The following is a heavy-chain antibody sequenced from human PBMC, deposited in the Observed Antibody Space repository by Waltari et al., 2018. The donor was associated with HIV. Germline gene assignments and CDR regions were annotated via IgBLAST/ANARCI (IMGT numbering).Heavy chain of an antibody. J-gene: IGHJ4*02. CDR2: ISGSGGST. Sequence: EVQLLESGGGLVQPGGSLRLSCAASGFTFSSYAMSWVRKAPGKGLEWVSAISGSGGSTYYADSVKGRFTISRDNSKNTLYLQMNSPRAEDTAVYYCAKVYGSGSPYFDYWGQGTLVTVSS. CDR3: AKVYGSGSPYFDY. V-gene: IGHV3-23*01. CDR1: GFTFSSYA. D-gene: IGHD3-10*01.